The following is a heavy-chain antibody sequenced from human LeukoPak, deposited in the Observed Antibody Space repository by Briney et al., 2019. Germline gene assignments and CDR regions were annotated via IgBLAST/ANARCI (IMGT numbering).Heavy chain of an antibody. CDR3: ARAQWLADDAFDV. J-gene: IGHJ3*01. CDR1: GFTFSSCP. CDR2: IGAGGGAT. D-gene: IGHD6-19*01. Sequence: QTGGSLRLSCAASGFTFSSCPMSWVRQAPGKGLEWVAIIGAGGGATVYADSVKGQFTISRDNAKNTLSLQMNSLRVEDTAVYYCARAQWLADDAFDVWGQGTMVTVSS. V-gene: IGHV3-23*01.